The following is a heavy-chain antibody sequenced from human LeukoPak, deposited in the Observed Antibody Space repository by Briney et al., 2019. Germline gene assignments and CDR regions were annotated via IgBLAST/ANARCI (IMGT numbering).Heavy chain of an antibody. Sequence: GAAVKVSCKASGYTFTSYDINWVRQATGQGLEWMGWMNPNSGNTGYPQKFQGRVTMSRNTSISTAYMELSSLRSEDTAVYYCARGSVLLWFGELLSYYYGMDVWGQGTTVTVSS. J-gene: IGHJ6*02. CDR2: MNPNSGNT. CDR3: ARGSVLLWFGELLSYYYGMDV. CDR1: GYTFTSYD. V-gene: IGHV1-8*01. D-gene: IGHD3-10*01.